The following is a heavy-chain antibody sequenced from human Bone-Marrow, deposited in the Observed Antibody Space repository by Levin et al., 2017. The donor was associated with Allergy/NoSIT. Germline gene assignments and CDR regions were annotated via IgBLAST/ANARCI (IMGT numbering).Heavy chain of an antibody. V-gene: IGHV3-49*04. Sequence: GESLKISCTGSAFTFGDHAISWVRQAPGKGLEWVGLVRSKVNGGTTEYAASVKGRFTISRDDSKSIAYLQMDSLQTEDTAVYYCTRVKSWGASDYWGQGTLVTVTS. J-gene: IGHJ4*02. D-gene: IGHD1-26*01. CDR2: VRSKVNGGTT. CDR3: TRVKSWGASDY. CDR1: AFTFGDHA.